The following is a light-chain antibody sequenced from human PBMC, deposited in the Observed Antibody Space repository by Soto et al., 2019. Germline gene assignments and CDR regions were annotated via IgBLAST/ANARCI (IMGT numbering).Light chain of an antibody. CDR1: QSVGNS. Sequence: VVMTQSPGTLSVSPGAGVNLSCRASQSVGNSLAWSQQQPGQAPRLLIFGASTRVIGIPARFSGIEEGTEFTLPITSLQSEDFAVYYFQQYNNWPEYTFCQGTKVDIK. J-gene: IGKJ2*01. CDR2: GAS. V-gene: IGKV3-15*01. CDR3: QQYNNWPEYT.